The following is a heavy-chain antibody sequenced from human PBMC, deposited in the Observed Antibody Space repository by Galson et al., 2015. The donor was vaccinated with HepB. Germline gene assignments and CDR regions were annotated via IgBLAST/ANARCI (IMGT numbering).Heavy chain of an antibody. CDR1: GFTFSSYS. CDR2: ISSSSSTI. V-gene: IGHV3-48*02. D-gene: IGHD3-3*01. J-gene: IGHJ6*02. CDR3: ASLLSGYYMYYYYGMDV. Sequence: SLRLSCAASGFTFSSYSMNWVRQAPGKGLEWVSYISSSSSTIYYADSVKGRFTISRDNAKNSLYLQMNSLRDEDTAVYYCASLLSGYYMYYYYGMDVWGQGTTVTVSS.